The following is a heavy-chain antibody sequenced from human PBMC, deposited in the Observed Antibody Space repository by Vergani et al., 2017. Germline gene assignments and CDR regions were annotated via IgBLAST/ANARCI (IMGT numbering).Heavy chain of an antibody. Sequence: QVQLQESGPGLVKPSQTLSLTCTVSGGSISSGSYYWGWIRQPPGKGLEWIGTIYYSGSTYYNPSLKSRVTISVDTSKNQFSLKLSSVTAADTAVYYCASHGGSGYYWYWGQGTLVTVSS. CDR1: GGSISSGSYY. D-gene: IGHD3-22*01. CDR3: ASHGGSGYYWY. V-gene: IGHV4-39*01. J-gene: IGHJ4*02. CDR2: IYYSGST.